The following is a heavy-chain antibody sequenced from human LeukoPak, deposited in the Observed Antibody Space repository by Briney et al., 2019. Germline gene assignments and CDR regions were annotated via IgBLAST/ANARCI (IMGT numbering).Heavy chain of an antibody. CDR3: ARVGSSGWYVHPTLDY. D-gene: IGHD6-19*01. CDR1: GYTFTGYY. Sequence: ASVKVSCKASGYTFTGYYMHWVRQAPGQELEWMGWINPNSGDTNYAQKFQGRVTVTRDTSISTAYMELSWLRSGDTAVYYCARVGSSGWYVHPTLDYWGQGTLVTVSS. V-gene: IGHV1-2*02. CDR2: INPNSGDT. J-gene: IGHJ4*02.